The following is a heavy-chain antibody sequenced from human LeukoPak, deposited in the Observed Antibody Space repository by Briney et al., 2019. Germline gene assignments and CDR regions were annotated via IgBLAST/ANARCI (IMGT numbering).Heavy chain of an antibody. CDR2: ISYDGSNK. CDR1: GFTLSSYA. D-gene: IGHD2-15*01. J-gene: IGHJ3*02. CDR3: ARVSTLPYWWELSGAFDI. Sequence: GGSLRLSCAASGFTLSSYAMHWVRQAPGKGLEWVAVISYDGSNKYYADSVKGRFTISRDNSKNTLYLQMNSLRAEDTAVYYCARVSTLPYWWELSGAFDIWGQGTMVTVSS. V-gene: IGHV3-30-3*01.